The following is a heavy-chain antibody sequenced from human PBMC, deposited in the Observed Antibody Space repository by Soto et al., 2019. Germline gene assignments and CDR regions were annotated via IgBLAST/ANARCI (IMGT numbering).Heavy chain of an antibody. J-gene: IGHJ6*02. D-gene: IGHD1-1*01. Sequence: EVQLVESGGGLVQPGGSLRLSCAASGFTFSTYNMNWVRQAPGKGLEWVSYISGRSRAIYYADSVKGRFTISRDNAKNALYLQMNSLRDEDTAIYYCARDGERGYGMDVWGQGTTVTVSS. V-gene: IGHV3-48*02. CDR1: GFTFSTYN. CDR2: ISGRSRAI. CDR3: ARDGERGYGMDV.